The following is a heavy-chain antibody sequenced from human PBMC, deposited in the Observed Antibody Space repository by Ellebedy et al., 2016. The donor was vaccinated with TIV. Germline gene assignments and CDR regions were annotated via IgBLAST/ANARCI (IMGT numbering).Heavy chain of an antibody. D-gene: IGHD1-26*01. CDR2: IKQDGSEK. CDR3: ARGYSGSSDYFDY. Sequence: GGSLRLXXAASGFTFSSYWMSWVRQAPGKGLEWVANIKQDGSEKYYVDSVKGRFTISRDNAKNSQYLHMNSLRAEDTAVYYCARGYSGSSDYFDYWGQGTLVTVSS. V-gene: IGHV3-7*01. J-gene: IGHJ4*02. CDR1: GFTFSSYW.